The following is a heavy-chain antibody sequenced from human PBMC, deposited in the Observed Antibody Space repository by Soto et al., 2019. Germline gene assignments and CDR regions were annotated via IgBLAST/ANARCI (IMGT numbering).Heavy chain of an antibody. CDR1: GGSISSGGYS. CDR2: IYHSGST. CDR3: ARFNHCSGGSCPLGNNWFDP. D-gene: IGHD2-15*01. Sequence: SETLSLTCAVSGGSISSGGYSWSWIRQPPGKGLEWIGYIYHSGSTYYNPSLKSRVTISVDRSKNQFSLKLSSVTAADTAVYYCARFNHCSGGSCPLGNNWFDPWGQGTLVTVSS. J-gene: IGHJ5*02. V-gene: IGHV4-30-2*01.